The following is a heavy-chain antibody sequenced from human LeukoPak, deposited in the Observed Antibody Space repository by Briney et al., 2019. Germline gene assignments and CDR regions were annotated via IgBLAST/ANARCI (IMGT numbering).Heavy chain of an antibody. CDR2: ISRNSGSI. CDR1: GFTFDDYA. J-gene: IGHJ3*02. D-gene: IGHD2-15*01. CDR3: AKVDGYCSGGSCRHDAFDI. Sequence: GGSLRLSCAASGFTFDDYAMHWVRQAPGKGLEWVSGISRNSGSIGYADSVKGRFTISRDNAKNSLYLQMNSLRAEDTALYYCAKVDGYCSGGSCRHDAFDIWGQGTMVTVSS. V-gene: IGHV3-9*01.